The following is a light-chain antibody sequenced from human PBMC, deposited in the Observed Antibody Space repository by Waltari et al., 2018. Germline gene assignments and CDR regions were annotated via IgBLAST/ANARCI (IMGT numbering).Light chain of an antibody. J-gene: IGLJ2*01. V-gene: IGLV3-27*01. CDR3: YSAADNNRL. CDR1: ALAKKY. Sequence: SYELTQPSPVSVSPGQRATTTCSGNALAKKYVRRFQQKPGQAPVLVIYKDSERPSGIPERFSDSSSETTVTLTISGAQFEDEADYYCYSAADNNRLFGGGTKLTVL. CDR2: KDS.